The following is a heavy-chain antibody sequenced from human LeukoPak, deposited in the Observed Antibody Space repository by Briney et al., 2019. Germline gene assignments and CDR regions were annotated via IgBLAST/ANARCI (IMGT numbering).Heavy chain of an antibody. CDR1: GFTFSSYG. CDR2: ISYDGSNK. Sequence: GRSLRLSCAASGFTFSSYGMHWVRQAPGKGLEWVAVISYDGSNKYYADSVKGRFTISRDNSKNTLYLQMNSLRAEDTAVYYCAKDTPGRDYWGQGTLVTVSS. V-gene: IGHV3-30*18. J-gene: IGHJ4*02. CDR3: AKDTPGRDY.